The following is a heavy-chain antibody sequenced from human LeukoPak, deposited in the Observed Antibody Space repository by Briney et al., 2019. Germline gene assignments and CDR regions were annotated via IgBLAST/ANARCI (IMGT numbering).Heavy chain of an antibody. D-gene: IGHD6-19*01. J-gene: IGHJ3*02. CDR3: ARDMTTGWTGSHDAFDI. Sequence: GGSLRLSCAASGFTFSDYYMSWIRQAPGKGLEWVSYISSSGSTIYYADSVKGRFTISRDNAKNSLYLQMNSLRAEDTAVYYRARDMTTGWTGSHDAFDIWGQGTMVTVSS. CDR2: ISSSGSTI. CDR1: GFTFSDYY. V-gene: IGHV3-11*01.